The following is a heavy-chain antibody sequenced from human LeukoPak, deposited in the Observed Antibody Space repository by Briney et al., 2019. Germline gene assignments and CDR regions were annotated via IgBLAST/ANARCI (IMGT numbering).Heavy chain of an antibody. Sequence: GGSLRLSCAASGFTFSSYGMHWVRKAPGKGLEWVAFIRYDGSNKYYADSVKGRFIISRDNSKNSRYLQMNSLRAEDTAVYYCANTDFWGQGTLVTVSS. D-gene: IGHD2/OR15-2a*01. CDR3: ANTDF. V-gene: IGHV3-30*02. J-gene: IGHJ4*02. CDR2: IRYDGSNK. CDR1: GFTFSSYG.